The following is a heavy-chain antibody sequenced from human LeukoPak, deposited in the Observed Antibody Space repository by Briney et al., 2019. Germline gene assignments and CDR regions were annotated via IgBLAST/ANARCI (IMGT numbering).Heavy chain of an antibody. CDR3: ARVYSSSWYVAY. D-gene: IGHD6-13*01. Sequence: GGSLRLSCAASGFTFSSYPMSWVRQAPAKGLQWVSAISGGGGSAYYADSVKGRFTISRDNSKNTLYLQMNSLRAEDTAVYYCARVYSSSWYVAYWGQGTLVTVSS. V-gene: IGHV3-23*01. J-gene: IGHJ4*02. CDR2: ISGGGGSA. CDR1: GFTFSSYP.